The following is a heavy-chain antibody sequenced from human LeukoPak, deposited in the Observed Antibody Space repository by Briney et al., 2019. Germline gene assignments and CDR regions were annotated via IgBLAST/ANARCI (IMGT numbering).Heavy chain of an antibody. Sequence: SVKVSCKASGATFSSYPISWLRQAPGQGLEWMGGISPVFGTPKYAQKFQGRVTIPTDESTTTAYMELRSLRSDDTAVYYCARPRYSSSWYHPFDYWGQGTLVTVSS. CDR1: GATFSSYP. CDR2: ISPVFGTP. J-gene: IGHJ4*02. V-gene: IGHV1-69*05. CDR3: ARPRYSSSWYHPFDY. D-gene: IGHD6-13*01.